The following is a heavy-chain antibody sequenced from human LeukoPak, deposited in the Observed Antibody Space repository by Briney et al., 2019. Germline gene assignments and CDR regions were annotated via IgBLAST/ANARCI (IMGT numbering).Heavy chain of an antibody. D-gene: IGHD1-26*01. CDR3: ASGRSRGAQYYFDY. J-gene: IGHJ4*02. Sequence: KASETLSLTCTVSGGSISSYYWSWIRQPPGKGLEWIGYIYYSGSTNYNPFLKSRVTISVDTSKNQFSLKLSSVTAADTAVYYCASGRSRGAQYYFDYWGQGTLVTVSS. CDR1: GGSISSYY. CDR2: IYYSGST. V-gene: IGHV4-59*01.